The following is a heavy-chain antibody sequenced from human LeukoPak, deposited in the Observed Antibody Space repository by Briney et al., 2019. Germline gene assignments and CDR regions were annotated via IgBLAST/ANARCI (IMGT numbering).Heavy chain of an antibody. D-gene: IGHD6-13*01. Sequence: PGGSLRLSCAASGFTFSSYGMRWVRQAPGKGLEWVAVIWYDGSNKYYADSVKGRFTVSRDNSKNTLYLQMNSLRAEDMALYYCAKDSGGAAAGIYYFDYWGQGTLVTVSS. CDR2: IWYDGSNK. CDR1: GFTFSSYG. CDR3: AKDSGGAAAGIYYFDY. J-gene: IGHJ4*02. V-gene: IGHV3-30*02.